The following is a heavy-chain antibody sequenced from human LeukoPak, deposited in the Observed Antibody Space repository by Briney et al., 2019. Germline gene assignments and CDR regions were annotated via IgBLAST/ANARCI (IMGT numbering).Heavy chain of an antibody. CDR3: AWFTPYNAFDI. Sequence: GASVKVSCKASGYTFTGYYMHWVRQAPGQGLEWMGWINPNSCCTNYAQKFQGRVTMTRDTSIRTAYMELSKLSSGDAAVLFLAWFTPYNAFDIWGQGTMVTVSS. J-gene: IGHJ3*02. CDR2: INPNSCCT. D-gene: IGHD2-21*01. V-gene: IGHV1-2*02. CDR1: GYTFTGYY.